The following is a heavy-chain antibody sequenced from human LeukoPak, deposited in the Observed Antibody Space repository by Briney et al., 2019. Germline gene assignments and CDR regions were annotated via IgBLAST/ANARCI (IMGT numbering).Heavy chain of an antibody. V-gene: IGHV1-69*04. J-gene: IGHJ3*02. Sequence: SVKVSCKASGGTFSSYAISWVRQAPGQGLEWMGRIIPILGIANYAQKFQGRVTITADKSTSTAYMELCSLRSEDTAVYYCARAWRIAAPNDAFDIWGQGTMVTVSS. CDR3: ARAWRIAAPNDAFDI. CDR1: GGTFSSYA. CDR2: IIPILGIA. D-gene: IGHD6-13*01.